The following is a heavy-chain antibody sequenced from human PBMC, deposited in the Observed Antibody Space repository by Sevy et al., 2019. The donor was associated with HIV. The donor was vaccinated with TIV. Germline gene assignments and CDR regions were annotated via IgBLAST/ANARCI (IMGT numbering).Heavy chain of an antibody. CDR2: IWYDGSNK. CDR1: GFTFSSYG. J-gene: IGHJ4*02. CDR3: ASYKDRGVAATPIDY. D-gene: IGHD2-15*01. Sequence: GGSLRLSCAASGFTFSSYGMHWVRQAPGKGLEWVAVIWYDGSNKYSADSVKGRFTISRDNSKNTLYLQMNSLRAEDTAVYYCASYKDRGVAATPIDYWGQGTLVTVSS. V-gene: IGHV3-33*01.